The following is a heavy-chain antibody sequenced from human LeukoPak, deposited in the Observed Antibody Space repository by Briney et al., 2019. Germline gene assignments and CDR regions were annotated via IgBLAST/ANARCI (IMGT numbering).Heavy chain of an antibody. CDR2: IYQSETA. D-gene: IGHD3-16*01. V-gene: IGHV4-38-2*02. CDR3: VRRLSALDI. CDR1: GYSISSGYF. J-gene: IGHJ3*02. Sequence: SETLSLTCTVSGYSISSGYFWGWMRQPPGKGLEWIGSIYQSETAHYNPSLKSRVTISLDTSKNQFSLKLSSVTAADTAVYYCVRRLSALDIWGQGTMVTVSS.